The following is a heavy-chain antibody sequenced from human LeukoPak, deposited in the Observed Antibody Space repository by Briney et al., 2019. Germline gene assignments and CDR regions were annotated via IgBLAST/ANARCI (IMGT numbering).Heavy chain of an antibody. CDR2: IDWDDDK. CDR3: ARIRLEFYYGSGQINKWSDP. Sequence: SGPTLGDPTQTLTLSSTFSVFSLSTRGMCVSWIRQPPGKALEWLARIDWDDDKYYNTSLKTRLTISKDTSKNQVVLTMTNMDPVDTATYYCARIRLEFYYGSGQINKWSDPWGEATLVTVSS. J-gene: IGHJ5*02. V-gene: IGHV2-70*11. D-gene: IGHD3-10*01. CDR1: VFSLSTRGMC.